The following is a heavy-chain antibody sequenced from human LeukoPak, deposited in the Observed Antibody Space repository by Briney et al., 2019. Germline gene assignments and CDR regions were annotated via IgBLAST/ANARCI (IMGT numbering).Heavy chain of an antibody. CDR3: AKARVTMVREGDAFDI. Sequence: GGSLRLSCAASGFTFSSYAMSWVRQAPGKGLEWVSAISGSGGSTYYADSVKGRFTISRDNSKNTLYLQMNSLRAEDTAVYYCAKARVTMVREGDAFDIWGQGTMVTVSP. CDR2: ISGSGGST. V-gene: IGHV3-23*01. J-gene: IGHJ3*02. D-gene: IGHD3-10*01. CDR1: GFTFSSYA.